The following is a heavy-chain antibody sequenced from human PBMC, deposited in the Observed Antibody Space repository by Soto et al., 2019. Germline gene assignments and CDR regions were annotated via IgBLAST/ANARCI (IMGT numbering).Heavy chain of an antibody. CDR2: SSGYNGNT. Sequence: QVQLVQSGAEVKKPGASVKVSCKASGYTFTNYGFSWVRPAPGQGLEWMGWSSGYNGNTKYVEKFQGRVPMSADTSTSTAHMELRSLRSDDTAVYYCAREGPAPYYYYGMDVWGQGTAVTVSS. CDR1: GYTFTNYG. V-gene: IGHV1-18*01. CDR3: AREGPAPYYYYGMDV. J-gene: IGHJ6*02.